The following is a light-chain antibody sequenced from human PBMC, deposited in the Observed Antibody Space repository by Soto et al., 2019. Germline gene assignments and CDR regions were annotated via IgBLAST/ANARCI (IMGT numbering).Light chain of an antibody. CDR2: KAS. J-gene: IGKJ4*01. V-gene: IGKV1-5*03. CDR1: QNVNIW. Sequence: DIQMTQSPSTLSASIGDRVTTTCRASQNVNIWLAWYQQKPGKATKLLIQKASSLESGVPSRFSGTGSGTDLPLTISSLQPDDFATYYCQQSHGLLTFGGGTRVAIK. CDR3: QQSHGLLT.